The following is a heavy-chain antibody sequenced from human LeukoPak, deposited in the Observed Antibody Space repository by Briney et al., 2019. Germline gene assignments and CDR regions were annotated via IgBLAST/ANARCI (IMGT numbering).Heavy chain of an antibody. J-gene: IGHJ4*02. V-gene: IGHV3-7*01. CDR1: GFTFSNSW. CDR3: ARGVPYDSWSGPHYSDY. Sequence: GGSLRLSCAASGFTFSNSWMSWVRQAPGKGLEWVAHIKQDGSQEYYVDSVKGRFTISRDSAKNSLYLQMNSLRAEDTAVYYCARGVPYDSWSGPHYSDYWGQGTLVTVSS. D-gene: IGHD3-3*01. CDR2: IKQDGSQE.